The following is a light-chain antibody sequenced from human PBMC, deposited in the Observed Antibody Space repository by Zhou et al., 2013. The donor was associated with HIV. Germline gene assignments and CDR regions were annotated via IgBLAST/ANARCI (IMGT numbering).Light chain of an antibody. J-gene: IGKJ1*01. V-gene: IGKV3-20*01. CDR2: GTS. CDR1: QSVSSSY. CDR3: QQYGSSPWT. Sequence: EIVLTQSPVTLFLSPGERATLSCRASQSVSSSYLAWYQQKPGQAPRLLIYGTSSRATGIPDRFSGSGSGTDFTLTISRLEPEDFALYYCQQYGSSPWTFGQGTKVEIK.